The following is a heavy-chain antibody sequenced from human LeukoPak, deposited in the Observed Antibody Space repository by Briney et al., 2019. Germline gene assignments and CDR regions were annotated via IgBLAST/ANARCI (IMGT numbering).Heavy chain of an antibody. Sequence: PGGSLRLSCAASGFTFSSYWMSWVRQAPGKGLEWVANIKQDGSDKYYVDSVKGRFTISRDNAKNSLYLQMNSLRAEDTAVYYCARVMTTVTDNWFDPWGQGTLVTVSS. V-gene: IGHV3-7*02. CDR3: ARVMTTVTDNWFDP. CDR2: IKQDGSDK. CDR1: GFTFSSYW. D-gene: IGHD4-17*01. J-gene: IGHJ5*02.